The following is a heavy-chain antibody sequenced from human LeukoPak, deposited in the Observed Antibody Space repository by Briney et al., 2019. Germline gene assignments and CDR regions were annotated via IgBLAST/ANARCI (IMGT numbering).Heavy chain of an antibody. V-gene: IGHV4-34*01. Sequence: SETLSLTCAVSGGSFCGYYWSWIRQPPGKGLEWIGEINHSGSTNYNPSLKSRVTISVDTSKTQFTLKLSSVTAAYTAVYYWARRRRIAVAGHVERNFDYWGQGTLVTVSS. J-gene: IGHJ4*02. D-gene: IGHD6-19*01. CDR3: ARRRRIAVAGHVERNFDY. CDR1: GGSFCGYY. CDR2: INHSGST.